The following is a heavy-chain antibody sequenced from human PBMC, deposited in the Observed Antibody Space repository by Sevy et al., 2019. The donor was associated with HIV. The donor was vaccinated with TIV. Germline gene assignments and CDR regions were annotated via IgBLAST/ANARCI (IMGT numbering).Heavy chain of an antibody. V-gene: IGHV3-30*09. D-gene: IGHD2-21*02. CDR1: GFTFSSYA. CDR2: ISYDGSKK. J-gene: IGHJ4*02. CDR3: ARVGVSYCTDDCYHRFDY. Sequence: GGSLRLSCAASGFTFSSYALLWVRQAPGKGLEWVSLISYDGSKKYYSDSVKGRFAISRDESKTTLFLQMNSLRTEYTAIYYCARVGVSYCTDDCYHRFDYWGRGTLVTVSS.